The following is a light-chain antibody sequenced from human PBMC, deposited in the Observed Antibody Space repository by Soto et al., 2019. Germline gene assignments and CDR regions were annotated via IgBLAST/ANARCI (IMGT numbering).Light chain of an antibody. CDR1: SSDVGGFEY. J-gene: IGLJ1*01. CDR2: DVT. V-gene: IGLV2-14*01. CDR3: GSITRSSTSV. Sequence: QSALSQPASVSGSPGQSITISCTGTSSDVGGFEYVSWYQHQPGKAPNLIIYDVTKRPSGVSNRFSGSKSGNTASLTISGIQAEDEGDYYCGSITRSSTSVFGTGTKLTVL.